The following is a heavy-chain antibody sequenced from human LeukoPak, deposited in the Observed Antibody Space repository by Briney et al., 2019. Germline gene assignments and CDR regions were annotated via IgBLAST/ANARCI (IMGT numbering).Heavy chain of an antibody. CDR3: ARGLDSVTWGPFDI. V-gene: IGHV3-23*01. CDR1: GFTFSTYT. D-gene: IGHD2-2*03. CDR2: INTGGGT. J-gene: IGHJ3*02. Sequence: GGSLRLSCAASGFTFSTYTMSWVRQAPGKGLEWVSAINTGGGTSSADSVKGRFTISRDNSESTLYLQMSSLRAEDTAVYYCARGLDSVTWGPFDIWGQGTVVTVSS.